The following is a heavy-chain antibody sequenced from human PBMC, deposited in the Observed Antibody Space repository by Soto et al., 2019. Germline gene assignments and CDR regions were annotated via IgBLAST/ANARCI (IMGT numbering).Heavy chain of an antibody. J-gene: IGHJ1*01. V-gene: IGHV3-15*05. D-gene: IGHD3-10*01. Sequence: GGSLRLSCATSGFTFSNSWMSWVRQAPGKGLEWVGRIKRKIDGATTDYAAPVRVTFTISRDNSKNTLYLHMNSLKTEDTAVYYCSTEGIRNWGQGTMVTVSS. CDR3: STEGIRN. CDR1: GFTFSNSW. CDR2: IKRKIDGATT.